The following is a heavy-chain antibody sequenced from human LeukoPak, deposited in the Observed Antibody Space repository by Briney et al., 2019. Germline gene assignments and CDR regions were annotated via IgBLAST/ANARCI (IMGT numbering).Heavy chain of an antibody. J-gene: IGHJ4*02. CDR1: GYTFTGYY. Sequence: ASVKVSCKXSGYTFTGYYIFWLRQAPGQGLEWMGRINPNSGGTNYAQKFQGRVTMTRDTSITTAYMELSSLRSDDTAVYYCARVGKSAASSYWGQGTLVTVSS. V-gene: IGHV1-2*06. CDR2: INPNSGGT. CDR3: ARVGKSAASSY. D-gene: IGHD2-15*01.